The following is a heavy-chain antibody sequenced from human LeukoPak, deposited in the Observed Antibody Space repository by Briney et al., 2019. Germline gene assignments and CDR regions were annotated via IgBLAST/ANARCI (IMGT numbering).Heavy chain of an antibody. CDR3: ARSSGWSPNFDY. V-gene: IGHV1-69*06. CDR2: IIPIFGTA. Sequence: GASVKVSCKVSGYTLTELSMHWVRQAPGKGLEWMGGIIPIFGTANYAQKFQGRVTITADKSTSTAYMELSSLRSEDTAVYYCARSSGWSPNFDYWGQGTLVTVSS. CDR1: GYTLTELS. D-gene: IGHD6-19*01. J-gene: IGHJ4*02.